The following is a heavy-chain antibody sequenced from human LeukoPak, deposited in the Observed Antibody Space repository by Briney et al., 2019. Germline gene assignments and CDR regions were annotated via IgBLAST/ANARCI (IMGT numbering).Heavy chain of an antibody. CDR2: IYHSGST. CDR1: GGSISSYY. D-gene: IGHD4-23*01. CDR3: ARVKYGGNSGWYFDY. Sequence: PSETLSLTCTVSGGSISSYYWSWIRQPPGKGLEWIGYIYHSGSTYYNPSLESRVTISVDRSKNQFSLKLSSVTAADTAVYYCARVKYGGNSGWYFDYWGQGTLVTVSS. J-gene: IGHJ4*02. V-gene: IGHV4-59*12.